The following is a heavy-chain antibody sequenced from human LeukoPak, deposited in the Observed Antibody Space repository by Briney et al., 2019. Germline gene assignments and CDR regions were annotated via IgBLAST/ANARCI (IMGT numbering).Heavy chain of an antibody. J-gene: IGHJ4*02. V-gene: IGHV3-7*05. CDR2: IKQGGSEK. Sequence: GGSLRLSCAASGFTFSTYWMTWVSQAPGKGLEWVANIKQGGSEKYYVDSVKGRFTISRDNAKNSLYLQMNSLRAEDTAVYYCARARYYDSSGHYYYFDYWGQGTLATVSS. CDR1: GFTFSTYW. D-gene: IGHD3-22*01. CDR3: ARARYYDSSGHYYYFDY.